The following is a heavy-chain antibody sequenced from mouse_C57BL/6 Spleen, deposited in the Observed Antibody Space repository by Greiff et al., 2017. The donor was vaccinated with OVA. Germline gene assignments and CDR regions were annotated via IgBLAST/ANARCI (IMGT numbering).Heavy chain of an antibody. Sequence: QVQLQQPGAELVRPGSSVKLSCKASGYTFTSYWMDWVKQRPGHGLEWIGNIYPSDSETNYNQKFKDKATLTVDKSSSTAYMQLSSLTSEDSAVYYCAYNNTVVGAYWGKGTLVTVSA. CDR1: GYTFTSYW. V-gene: IGHV1-61*01. J-gene: IGHJ3*01. CDR2: IYPSDSET. CDR3: AYNNTVVGAY. D-gene: IGHD1-1*01.